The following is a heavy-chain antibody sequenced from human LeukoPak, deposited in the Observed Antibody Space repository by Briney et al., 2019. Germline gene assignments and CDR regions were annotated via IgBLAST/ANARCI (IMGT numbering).Heavy chain of an antibody. J-gene: IGHJ6*03. CDR2: LSGSGTAT. D-gene: IGHD2-21*01. Sequence: GGSLRLSCEASQFTFSRFAMSWIRQAPGTGLEWVSTLSGSGTATYYADSVKGRFTTSRDNSKDTLCLQMDNLRADDTAVYYCAKHLGSHSFLFYYMDVWGTGTSVIVSS. CDR1: QFTFSRFA. V-gene: IGHV3-23*01. CDR3: AKHLGSHSFLFYYMDV.